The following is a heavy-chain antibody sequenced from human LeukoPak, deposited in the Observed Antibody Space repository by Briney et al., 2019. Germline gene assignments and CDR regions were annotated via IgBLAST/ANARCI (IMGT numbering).Heavy chain of an antibody. CDR1: GGSISSSSYY. CDR2: IYHSGST. CDR3: ARFDYSGSLHAFDL. J-gene: IGHJ3*01. Sequence: SETLSLTCTVSGGSISSSSYYWGWIRQPPGKGLEWIGSIYHSGSTYYNPSLKSRVIISVDTSKNQFSLRPTSVTAADTAVYYCARFDYSGSLHAFDLWGQGTMVTVSS. D-gene: IGHD6-13*01. V-gene: IGHV4-39*07.